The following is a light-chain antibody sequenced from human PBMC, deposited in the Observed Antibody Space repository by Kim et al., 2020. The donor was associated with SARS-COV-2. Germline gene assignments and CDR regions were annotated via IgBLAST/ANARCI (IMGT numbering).Light chain of an antibody. Sequence: SPGERPPLSCGASQSVSNYLAWYQQKPGQAPRLLIYHASKRATGIPARFSGSGSGTDFTLTISSLEPEDFAVYYCQQRTNWPAITFGQGTRLEIK. CDR1: QSVSNY. J-gene: IGKJ5*01. CDR3: QQRTNWPAIT. V-gene: IGKV3-11*01. CDR2: HAS.